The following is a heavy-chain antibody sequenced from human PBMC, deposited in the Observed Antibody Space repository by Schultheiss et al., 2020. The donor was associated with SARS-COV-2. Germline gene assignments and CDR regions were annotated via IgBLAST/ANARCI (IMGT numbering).Heavy chain of an antibody. D-gene: IGHD1-26*01. CDR1: GYTFTSYY. V-gene: IGHV1-2*02. CDR3: ASPAVVGATLGYYYYYGMDV. J-gene: IGHJ6*02. CDR2: INPNSGGT. Sequence: ASVKVSCKASGYTFTSYYMHWVRQAPGQGLEWMGWINPNSGGTNYAQKFQGRVTMTRDTSISTAYMELSRLRSDDTAVYYCASPAVVGATLGYYYYYGMDVWGQGTTVTVSS.